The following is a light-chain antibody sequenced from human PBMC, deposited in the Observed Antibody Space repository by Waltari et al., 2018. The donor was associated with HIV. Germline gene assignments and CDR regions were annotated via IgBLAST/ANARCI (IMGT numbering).Light chain of an antibody. CDR2: EDI. V-gene: IGLV3-10*01. CDR3: YSTESNGNHRV. J-gene: IGLJ3*02. Sequence: SYSLTQPPSVSVSPGQTARITCPGDTLPKKYDNWYQQTSGQAPVLVIYEDIKRPPGIPERFSGSSSGTMAILTISGAQVEDEADYYCYSTESNGNHRVFGGGTKLTVL. CDR1: TLPKKY.